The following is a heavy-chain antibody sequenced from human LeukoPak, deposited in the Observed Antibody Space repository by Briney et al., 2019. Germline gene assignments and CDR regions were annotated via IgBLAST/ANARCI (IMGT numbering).Heavy chain of an antibody. Sequence: SETLSLTCTVSGGSIRSYYWNWIRQPPGKGLEWIGYIYYSGSTNYSPSLKSRVTISVDTSKNQFSLRLSSVTAADTAVFYCAKKGLASANRPPYFDYYGQGTLVTVSS. J-gene: IGHJ4*02. CDR2: IYYSGST. V-gene: IGHV4-59*01. CDR1: GGSIRSYY. D-gene: IGHD6-13*01. CDR3: AKKGLASANRPPYFDY.